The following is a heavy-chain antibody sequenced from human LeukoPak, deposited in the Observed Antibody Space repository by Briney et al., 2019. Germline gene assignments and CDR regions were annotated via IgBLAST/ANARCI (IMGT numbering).Heavy chain of an antibody. Sequence: PSETLSLTCAVSGYSISSGYYWGWIRQPPGKALEWIGSIHDSGGAYYNSSLKSRVTISVDTSKNHLSLKLRSVTAADTAVYYCARHKDKSSAYYPFDHWGQGTLVTVSS. D-gene: IGHD3-22*01. CDR3: ARHKDKSSAYYPFDH. V-gene: IGHV4-38-2*01. CDR2: IHDSGGA. J-gene: IGHJ4*02. CDR1: GYSISSGYY.